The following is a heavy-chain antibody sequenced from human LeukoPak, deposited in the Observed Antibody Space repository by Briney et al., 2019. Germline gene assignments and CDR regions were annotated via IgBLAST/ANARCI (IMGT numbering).Heavy chain of an antibody. CDR1: GGPISSRSYF. D-gene: IGHD3-9*01. CDR3: AKTSTYYDILTGYQYYFDY. V-gene: IGHV4-39*01. J-gene: IGHJ4*02. Sequence: PSETLSLTCTFSGGPISSRSYFWGWIRQPPGKGLEWIGSIYYSGSTYYNPSLRSRVTISVDTSKNQFSLKLSSVTAADTALYYCAKTSTYYDILTGYQYYFDYWGQGTLVTVSS. CDR2: IYYSGST.